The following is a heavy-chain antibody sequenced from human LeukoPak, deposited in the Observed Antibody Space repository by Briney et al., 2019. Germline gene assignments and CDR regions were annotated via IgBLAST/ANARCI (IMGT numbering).Heavy chain of an antibody. Sequence: GGSLRLSCAASGFTFSSYSMNWVRQAPGKGLEWVANIEQDGGEKWYVDSVKGRFTISRDNAKNSLYLQMNSLTAEDTAVYYCARDPYNYDRSGYKLDSYFDYWGQGTLVTVSS. J-gene: IGHJ4*02. CDR2: IEQDGGEK. V-gene: IGHV3-7*01. CDR3: ARDPYNYDRSGYKLDSYFDY. D-gene: IGHD3-22*01. CDR1: GFTFSSYS.